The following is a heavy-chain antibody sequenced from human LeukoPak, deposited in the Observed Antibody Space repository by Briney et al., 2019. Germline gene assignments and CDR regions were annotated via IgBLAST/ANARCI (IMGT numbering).Heavy chain of an antibody. CDR1: GFTLSHYY. V-gene: IGHV3-11*01. CDR3: ARQGSEIDY. CDR2: ISSSGDTI. J-gene: IGHJ4*02. Sequence: PGGSLSLSCAASGFTLSHYYMTWIRQASGKGLEWLSCISSSGDTIYYADSVKGRFTVSRDNAENSLYLQMNSLRAEDTAMYYCARQGSEIDYWGQGTLVTVSS.